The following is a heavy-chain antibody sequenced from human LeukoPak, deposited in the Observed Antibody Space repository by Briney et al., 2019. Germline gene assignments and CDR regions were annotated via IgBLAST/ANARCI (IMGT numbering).Heavy chain of an antibody. CDR3: AKDPMTSVTTTAY. V-gene: IGHV3-23*01. CDR1: GFTFNNYA. Sequence: GGSLRLSCAAPGFTFNNYAMSWVRQAPGKGLEWVSSISGSGGSTYYTDSVKGRFTISRDSSKNTLYVQMNSLRAEDTAVYYCAKDPMTSVTTTAYWGQGTLVTVSS. J-gene: IGHJ4*02. D-gene: IGHD4-17*01. CDR2: ISGSGGST.